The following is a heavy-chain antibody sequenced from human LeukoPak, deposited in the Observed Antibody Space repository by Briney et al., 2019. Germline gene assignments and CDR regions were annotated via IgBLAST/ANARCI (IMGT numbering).Heavy chain of an antibody. J-gene: IGHJ3*02. CDR3: ARSYNYDNLIYDAFDR. Sequence: GSLRLSCAASGFTFSSYAMSWVRQAPGKGLEWVSAISGSDGTTYYADSVKGRFTISRDNSKNTLYLQMNGLRDEDEDTAVYYCARSYNYDNLIYDAFDRWGQGTMVTVSS. D-gene: IGHD3-22*01. CDR2: ISGSDGTT. V-gene: IGHV3-23*01. CDR1: GFTFSSYA.